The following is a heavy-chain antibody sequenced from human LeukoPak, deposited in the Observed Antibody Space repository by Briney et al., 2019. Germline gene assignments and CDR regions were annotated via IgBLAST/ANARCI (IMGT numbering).Heavy chain of an antibody. CDR3: ATSSTWHKFDY. CDR2: ISSSSNKI. J-gene: IGHJ4*02. CDR1: GFTFSSYS. V-gene: IGHV3-48*04. D-gene: IGHD6-13*01. Sequence: GGSLGLSCAASGFTFSSYSMNWVRQAPGKGLEWVSYISSSSNKIYYADSVKGRFTISRDNAKNSLYVQVNSLRAEDTAVYYCATSSTWHKFDYWGQGILVTVSS.